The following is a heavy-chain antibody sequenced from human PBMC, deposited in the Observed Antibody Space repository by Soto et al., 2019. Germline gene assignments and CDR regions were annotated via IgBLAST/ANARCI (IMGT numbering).Heavy chain of an antibody. CDR2: ISYDGSNK. Sequence: PGGSLRLSCAASGFTFSSYGMHWVRQAPGKGLEWVAVISYDGSNKYYADSVKGRFTISRDNSKNTLYLQMNSLRAEDTAVYYCAKDWVSGYHYYYGMDVWGQGTTVTVSS. D-gene: IGHD3-16*01. V-gene: IGHV3-30*18. J-gene: IGHJ6*02. CDR3: AKDWVSGYHYYYGMDV. CDR1: GFTFSSYG.